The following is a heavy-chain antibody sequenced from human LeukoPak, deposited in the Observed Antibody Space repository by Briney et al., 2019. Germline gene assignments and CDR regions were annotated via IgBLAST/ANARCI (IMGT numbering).Heavy chain of an antibody. CDR1: GGSISSSSYY. D-gene: IGHD6-19*01. V-gene: IGHV4-39*07. CDR2: IYHSGST. J-gene: IGHJ1*01. CDR3: ARAQGYSSGWDFQH. Sequence: SETLSLTCTVSGGSISSSSYYWGWIRQPPGKGLEWIGSIYHSGSTYFHPSLKSRVTISVDTSKNQFSLKLSSVTAADTAVYYCARAQGYSSGWDFQHWGQGTLVTVSS.